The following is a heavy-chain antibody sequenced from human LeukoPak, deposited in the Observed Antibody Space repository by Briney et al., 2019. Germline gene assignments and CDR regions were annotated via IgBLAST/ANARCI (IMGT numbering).Heavy chain of an antibody. D-gene: IGHD5-18*01. CDR3: ARVDTAMDDAFDI. CDR1: GGTFSSYA. Sequence: ASVKVSCKASGGTFSSYAISWVRQAPGQGLEWMGWISAYNGNTNYAQKLQGRVTMTTDTSTSTAYMELRSLRSDDTAVYYCARVDTAMDDAFDIWGQGTMVTVSS. CDR2: ISAYNGNT. J-gene: IGHJ3*02. V-gene: IGHV1-18*01.